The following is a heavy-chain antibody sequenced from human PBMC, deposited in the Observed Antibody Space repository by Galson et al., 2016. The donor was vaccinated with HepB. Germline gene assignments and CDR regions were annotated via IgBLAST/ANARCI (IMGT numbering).Heavy chain of an antibody. CDR3: ARLSGGAIV. CDR1: GGSIRGYY. CDR2: ISDSGST. Sequence: SENLSLTCTVSGGSIRGYYWNWIRQAAGETLEWIGRISDSGSTNSKPTLRSRATMSVDTSKNQFSLKLTSVTAADTAVYYCARLSGGAIVWGQGTLVTVSS. J-gene: IGHJ1*01. V-gene: IGHV4-4*07. D-gene: IGHD3-16*02.